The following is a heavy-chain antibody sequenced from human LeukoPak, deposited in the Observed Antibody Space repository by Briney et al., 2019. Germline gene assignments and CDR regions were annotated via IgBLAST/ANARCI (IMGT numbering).Heavy chain of an antibody. CDR3: ARRSSGSPPYYFDY. V-gene: IGHV3-74*01. CDR1: EFTFSSYW. Sequence: GGSLRLSCAASEFTFSSYWMHWVRQAPGKGLVWVSRINSDGSTTNYADSVKGRFTISRDNAKNTLDLQMNSLRAEDTAVYYCARRSSGSPPYYFDYWGQGTLVTVSS. CDR2: INSDGSTT. J-gene: IGHJ4*02. D-gene: IGHD1-26*01.